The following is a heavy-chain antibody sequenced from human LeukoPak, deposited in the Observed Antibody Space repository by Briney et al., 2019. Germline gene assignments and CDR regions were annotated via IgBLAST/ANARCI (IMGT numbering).Heavy chain of an antibody. CDR2: ISGSGGST. CDR1: GFTFSSYG. D-gene: IGHD5-18*01. V-gene: IGHV3-23*01. Sequence: PGGSLRLSCAASGFTFSSYGMCWVRQAPGKGLEWVSAISGSGGSTYYADSVKGRFTISRDNSKNTLYLQMNSLRAEDTAVYYCAKLGQLWLLSYFDYWGQGTLVTVSS. CDR3: AKLGQLWLLSYFDY. J-gene: IGHJ4*02.